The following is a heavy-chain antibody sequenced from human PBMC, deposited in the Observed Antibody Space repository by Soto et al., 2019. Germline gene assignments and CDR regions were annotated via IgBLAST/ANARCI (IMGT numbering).Heavy chain of an antibody. CDR2: IYYSGST. CDR1: GGSISSYY. Sequence: SETLSLTCTVSGGSISSYYWSWIRQPPGKGLEWVGYIYYSGSTNYNPSLKSRVTISVDTSKNQFSLKLSSVTAADTAVYYCARRYGASFDYWGQGTLVTVSS. V-gene: IGHV4-59*01. D-gene: IGHD4-17*01. J-gene: IGHJ4*02. CDR3: ARRYGASFDY.